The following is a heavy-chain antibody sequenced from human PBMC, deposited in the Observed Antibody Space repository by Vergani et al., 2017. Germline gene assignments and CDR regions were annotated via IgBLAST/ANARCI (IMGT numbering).Heavy chain of an antibody. V-gene: IGHV1-46*03. Sequence: QVQLVQSGAEVGKPGASVKISCKASAYTFTAYYIHWVRQAPEQGLEWVGVISPDGLSTFYAQKFQGRVTITRDTSTSTVYVEVTSLRSDDTAVYYCAREPPLTGFFDYWGQGTLVTVSS. CDR3: AREPPLTGFFDY. J-gene: IGHJ4*02. CDR1: AYTFTAYY. D-gene: IGHD3-9*01. CDR2: ISPDGLST.